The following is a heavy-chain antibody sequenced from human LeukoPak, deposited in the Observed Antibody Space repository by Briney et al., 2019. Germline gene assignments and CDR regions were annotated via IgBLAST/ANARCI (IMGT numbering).Heavy chain of an antibody. D-gene: IGHD2-21*01. J-gene: IGHJ6*03. CDR1: GYSISSGYY. V-gene: IGHV4-38-2*02. CDR3: ARVGYYPDYYMDV. Sequence: SETLSLTCTVSGYSISSGYYWGWIRQPPGKGLEWIGTIYHSGSTYYNPSLKSRVTISVDTSKNQFSLKLSSVTAADTAVYYCARVGYYPDYYMDVWGKGTTVTVPS. CDR2: IYHSGST.